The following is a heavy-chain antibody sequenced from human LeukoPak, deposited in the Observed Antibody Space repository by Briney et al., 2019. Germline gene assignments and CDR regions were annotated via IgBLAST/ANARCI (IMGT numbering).Heavy chain of an antibody. J-gene: IGHJ6*02. CDR1: GFTFGDYA. V-gene: IGHV3-49*03. Sequence: GGSLRLSCTASGFTFGDYAMSWFRQAPGKGLEGVGFIRSKAYGGTTEYAASVKGRFTISRDDSKSIAYLQMNSLKTEDTAVYYCTRDVDTEAHYYYGMDVWGQGTTVTVSS. CDR3: TRDVDTEAHYYYGMDV. D-gene: IGHD3/OR15-3a*01. CDR2: IRSKAYGGTT.